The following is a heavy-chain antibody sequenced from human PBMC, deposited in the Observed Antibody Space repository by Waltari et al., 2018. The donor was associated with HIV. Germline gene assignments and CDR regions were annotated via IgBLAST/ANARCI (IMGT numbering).Heavy chain of an antibody. CDR3: APGRGWFDP. CDR1: GFTSSSTW. CDR2: INSDGSST. J-gene: IGHJ5*02. D-gene: IGHD3-10*01. V-gene: IGHV3-74*01. Sequence: VQLVESGGGLVQPGGSLRFSCAASGFTSSSTWTHWVRQAPGKGLVWVSRINSDGSSTNYADSVKGRFTISRDNAKNTLYLQMNSLRVEDTAVYYCAPGRGWFDPWGQGTLVTVSS.